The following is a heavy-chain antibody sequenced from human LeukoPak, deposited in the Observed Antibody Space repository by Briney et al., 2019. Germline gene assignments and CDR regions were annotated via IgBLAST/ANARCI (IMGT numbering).Heavy chain of an antibody. CDR1: GYTFTTYV. J-gene: IGHJ4*01. V-gene: IGHV7-4-1*02. D-gene: IGHD2-21*02. Sequence: ASVKVSCKASGYTFTTYVLNWVRQAPGQGFEWMGFINTYTRNPTYAQGFTGRFVFSLDTSVGTAYLQISNLKAEDTAVYYCARQVGTASSHDFGHWGHGTLVTVSS. CDR2: INTYTRNP. CDR3: ARQVGTASSHDFGH.